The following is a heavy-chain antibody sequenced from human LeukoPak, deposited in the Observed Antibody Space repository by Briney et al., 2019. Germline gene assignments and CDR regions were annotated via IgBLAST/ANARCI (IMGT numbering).Heavy chain of an antibody. CDR1: GGSISSGGYY. V-gene: IGHV4-31*03. Sequence: SQTLSLTCTVSGGSISSGGYYWSWIRQHPGKGLEWIGYIYDSGSTYYNPSLKSRVTISVDTSENQFSLKLRSVTAADTAVYYCAREAAEDVHYYDSSGYPDAFDIWGQGTIVTVSS. D-gene: IGHD3-22*01. CDR2: IYDSGST. CDR3: AREAAEDVHYYDSSGYPDAFDI. J-gene: IGHJ3*02.